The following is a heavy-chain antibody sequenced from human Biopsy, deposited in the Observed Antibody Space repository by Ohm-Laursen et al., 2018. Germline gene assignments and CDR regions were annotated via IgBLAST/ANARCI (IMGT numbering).Heavy chain of an antibody. CDR2: TYYRGTS. V-gene: IGHV4-59*02. CDR3: AAFPFSGGPAFDI. J-gene: IGHJ3*02. D-gene: IGHD2/OR15-2a*01. CDR1: GGYVGDYF. Sequence: SETLSLTCSVSGGYVGDYFLSWIRLVPGKRPEWIGYTYYRGTSENNPSLRSRVTTSVDISRNQFFLNMKSVTGADPAVYYCAAFPFSGGPAFDIWGQGTTVIVSS.